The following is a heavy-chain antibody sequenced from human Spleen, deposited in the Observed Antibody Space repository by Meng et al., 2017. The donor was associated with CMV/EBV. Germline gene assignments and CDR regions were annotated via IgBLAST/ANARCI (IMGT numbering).Heavy chain of an antibody. Sequence: LTCAVYGGSFSGYYWSWIRQPPGKGLEWIGEINHSGSTSYNPSLKSRVTISVDTSKNQFSLKLSSVTAADTAVYYCARWQVDTATLDYWGQGTLVTVSS. D-gene: IGHD5-18*01. J-gene: IGHJ4*02. CDR3: ARWQVDTATLDY. CDR1: GGSFSGYY. CDR2: INHSGST. V-gene: IGHV4-34*01.